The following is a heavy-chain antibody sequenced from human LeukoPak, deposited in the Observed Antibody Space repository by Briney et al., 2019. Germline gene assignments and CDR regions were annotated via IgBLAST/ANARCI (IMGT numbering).Heavy chain of an antibody. V-gene: IGHV3-23*01. CDR2: ISCSASST. J-gene: IGHJ4*02. CDR1: GFTFNNYA. CDR3: AKDKHEVVPAADEY. Sequence: PGGSLRLSCAASGFTFNNYAMSWVRQTPGKGPEWVSGISCSASSTYYTDSVKGRFTISRDNSKNTLYLQMNSLRAEDTALYYCAKDKHEVVPAADEYWGQGTLVTVSS. D-gene: IGHD2-2*01.